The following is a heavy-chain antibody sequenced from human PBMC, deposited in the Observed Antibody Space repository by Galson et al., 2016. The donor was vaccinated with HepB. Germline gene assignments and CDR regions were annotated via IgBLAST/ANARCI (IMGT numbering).Heavy chain of an antibody. Sequence: SVKVSCKASGYTFTNYGITWVRQAPGQGLEWMGWISVYDGNTYYAQKLQGRVTTTTDTSTSTVYMELRSLRSDDSAIYSCARDGWGAEIWGQGTPVTVSS. J-gene: IGHJ1*01. CDR3: ARDGWGAEI. CDR2: ISVYDGNT. D-gene: IGHD3-10*01. CDR1: GYTFTNYG. V-gene: IGHV1-18*04.